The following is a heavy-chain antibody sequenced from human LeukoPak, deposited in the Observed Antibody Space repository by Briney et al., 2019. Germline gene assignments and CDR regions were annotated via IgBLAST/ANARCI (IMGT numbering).Heavy chain of an antibody. J-gene: IGHJ4*02. V-gene: IGHV1-18*01. Sequence: ASVKVSCKASGYTFTSYGISWVRQAPGQGLEWMGWISAYNGNTNYAQKLQGRVTTTTDTSTSTAYMELRSLRSDDTAVYYCARVVATDYEYVWGSYRFDYWGQGTLVTVSS. CDR2: ISAYNGNT. D-gene: IGHD3-16*02. CDR3: ARVVATDYEYVWGSYRFDY. CDR1: GYTFTSYG.